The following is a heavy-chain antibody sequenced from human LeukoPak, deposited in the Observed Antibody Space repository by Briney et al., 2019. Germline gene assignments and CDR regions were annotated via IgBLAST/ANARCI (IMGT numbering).Heavy chain of an antibody. CDR3: ARHQEAAAASGYFGY. V-gene: IGHV1-69*13. CDR1: GSTLSSDS. Sequence: ASVKVSCKASGSTLSSDSISWVRQAPGLGLEWMGSFIPIFGTTNFAQKFRGRVTITADESTDTAYMELSSLKSDDTAMYYCARHQEAAAASGYFGYWGQGTLLTVSS. CDR2: FIPIFGTT. D-gene: IGHD6-13*01. J-gene: IGHJ4*02.